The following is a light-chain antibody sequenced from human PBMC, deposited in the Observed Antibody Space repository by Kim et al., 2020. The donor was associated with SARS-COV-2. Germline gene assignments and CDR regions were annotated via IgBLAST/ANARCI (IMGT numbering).Light chain of an antibody. CDR1: SSDIGAYNW. J-gene: IGLJ1*01. Sequence: AITISCIGTSSDIGAYNWVAWYQQHPGKGPKLIIYDVSNRPSGVSNRVSGSQSGNTASLTISGLQAEDEADYYCSSYTTNNIFYVFGTGTKVTVL. V-gene: IGLV2-14*03. CDR2: DVS. CDR3: SSYTTNNIFYV.